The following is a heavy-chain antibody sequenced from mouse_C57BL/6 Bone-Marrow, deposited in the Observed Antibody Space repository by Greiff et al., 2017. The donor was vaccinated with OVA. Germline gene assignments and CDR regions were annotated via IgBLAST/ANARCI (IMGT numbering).Heavy chain of an antibody. D-gene: IGHD1-1*01. CDR3: ARATPHYFDY. CDR1: GYSITSGYY. CDR2: ISYDGSN. J-gene: IGHJ2*01. V-gene: IGHV3-6*01. Sequence: EVQLQESGPGLVKPSQSLSLTCSVTGYSITSGYYWNWIRQSPGNKLEWMGYISYDGSNNYNPSLKNRISITRDTSKNQFFLKLNSVTTEDTATYYCARATPHYFDYWGQGTTLTVSS.